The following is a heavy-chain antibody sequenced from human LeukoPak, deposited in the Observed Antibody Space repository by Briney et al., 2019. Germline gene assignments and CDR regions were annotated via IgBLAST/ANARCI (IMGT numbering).Heavy chain of an antibody. CDR2: ISYDGSNK. J-gene: IGHJ4*02. CDR3: AKDRPTIVLMVYADY. Sequence: GGSLRLSCAASGFTFSSSWMSWVRQAPGKGLEWVAVISYDGSNKYYADSVKGRFTISRDNSKNTLYLQMNSLRAEDTAVYYCAKDRPTIVLMVYADYWGQGTLVTVSS. CDR1: GFTFSSSW. D-gene: IGHD2-8*01. V-gene: IGHV3-30*18.